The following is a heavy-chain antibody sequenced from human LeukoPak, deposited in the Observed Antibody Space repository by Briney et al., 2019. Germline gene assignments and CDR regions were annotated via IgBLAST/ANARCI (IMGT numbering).Heavy chain of an antibody. J-gene: IGHJ6*02. Sequence: GGSLRLSCAASGFTVSSNYMSWVRQAPGKGLEWVSVIYNGGSTYYADPVKGRFTISRDNSKNTLYLQMNSLRAEDTAVYYCAKGIQGIAAAASYYYGMDVWGQGTTVTVSS. CDR2: IYNGGST. CDR1: GFTVSSNY. CDR3: AKGIQGIAAAASYYYGMDV. V-gene: IGHV3-53*01. D-gene: IGHD6-13*01.